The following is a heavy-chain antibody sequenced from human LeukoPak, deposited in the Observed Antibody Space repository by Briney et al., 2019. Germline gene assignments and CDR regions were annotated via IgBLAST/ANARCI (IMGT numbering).Heavy chain of an antibody. D-gene: IGHD2-8*01. CDR1: GGSISSYY. Sequence: SETLSLTCTVSGGSISSYYWSWIRQPPGKGLEWIGYIYTSGSTNYNPSLKSRVTIPVDTSKNQFSLKLSSVTAADTAVYYCARILRPEDAFDIWGQGTMVTVSS. J-gene: IGHJ3*02. CDR3: ARILRPEDAFDI. V-gene: IGHV4-4*09. CDR2: IYTSGST.